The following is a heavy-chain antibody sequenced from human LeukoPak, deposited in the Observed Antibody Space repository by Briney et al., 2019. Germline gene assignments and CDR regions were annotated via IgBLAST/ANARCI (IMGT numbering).Heavy chain of an antibody. CDR3: ARGLIWFGELSFDY. J-gene: IGHJ4*02. CDR1: GYTFTGYY. CDR2: IYPNSGGT. D-gene: IGHD3-10*01. Sequence: ASVTVSCKASGYTFTGYYMHWVRQAPGQGLEWMGWIYPNSGGTNFAQKFQGRVTMTRDTSISTDYMEMSRLRSDDTAVYYRARGLIWFGELSFDYWGQGTLVTVSS. V-gene: IGHV1-2*02.